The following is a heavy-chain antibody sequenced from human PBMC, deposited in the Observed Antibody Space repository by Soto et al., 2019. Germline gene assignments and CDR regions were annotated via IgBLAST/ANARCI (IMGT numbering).Heavy chain of an antibody. D-gene: IGHD6-19*01. CDR2: INPNSGGT. CDR3: ARGSSGWTRNFDY. V-gene: IGHV1-2*04. CDR1: GYTFTGYY. Sequence: ASVKVSCKASGYTFTGYYMHWVRQAPGQGLEWMGWINPNSGGTNYAQKFQGWVTMTRDTSISTAYMELSRLRSDDTAVYYCARGSSGWTRNFDYWGQGTLVTVSS. J-gene: IGHJ4*02.